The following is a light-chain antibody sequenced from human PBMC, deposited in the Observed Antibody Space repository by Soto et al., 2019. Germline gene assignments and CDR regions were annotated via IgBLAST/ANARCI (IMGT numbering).Light chain of an antibody. CDR3: TSYTSVTIVV. CDR2: GVT. V-gene: IGLV2-14*03. CDR1: NNDIGGYNS. Sequence: QSALTQPASVSGSPGQSITISCTRSNNDIGGYNSVSWYQQHPDKAPKLLIFGVTNRPSGVSDRFSGSKSGNTASLTISALQAEDEADYYCTSYTSVTIVVFGGGTKLTVL. J-gene: IGLJ2*01.